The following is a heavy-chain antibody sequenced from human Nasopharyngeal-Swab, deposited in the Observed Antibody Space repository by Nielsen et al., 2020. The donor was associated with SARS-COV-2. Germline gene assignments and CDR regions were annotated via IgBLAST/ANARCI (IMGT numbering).Heavy chain of an antibody. Sequence: SETLSLTCIVSGGSVSRGCHYWSWIRQPPGKGLEWIGYIFYTGNTNYNPSLESRVTMSIDTSRNQFSLSLNSVTAADTAVYYCARDRGDLRKYYFDSWGQGTQITVSA. CDR1: GGSVSRGCHY. V-gene: IGHV4-61*01. CDR3: ARDRGDLRKYYFDS. D-gene: IGHD3-10*01. J-gene: IGHJ4*02. CDR2: IFYTGNT.